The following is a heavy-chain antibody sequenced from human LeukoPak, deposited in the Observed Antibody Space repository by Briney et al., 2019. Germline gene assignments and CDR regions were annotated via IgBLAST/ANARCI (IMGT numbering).Heavy chain of an antibody. CDR2: ISGGGEST. V-gene: IGHV3-23*01. CDR3: AKDQSSGYYSATDY. Sequence: PGGSLRLSCAASGFTFRSYAMSWVRQAPGKGLEWVSAISGGGESTYYADFVKGRFTLSRDNSKNTLYLQMNTLRAEDTAVYYCAKDQSSGYYSATDYWGQGTLVTVSS. J-gene: IGHJ4*02. D-gene: IGHD3-22*01. CDR1: GFTFRSYA.